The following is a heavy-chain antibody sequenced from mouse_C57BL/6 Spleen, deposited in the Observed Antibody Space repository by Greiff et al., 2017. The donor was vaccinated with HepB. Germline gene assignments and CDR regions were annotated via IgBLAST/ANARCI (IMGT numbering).Heavy chain of an antibody. CDR2: IWSGGST. D-gene: IGHD1-1*01. CDR1: GFSLTSYG. CDR3: ARRGDYYGSSYPVYFDY. J-gene: IGHJ2*01. Sequence: VKVVESGPGLVQPSQSLSITCTVSGFSLTSYGVHWVRQSPGKGLEWLGVIWSGGSTDYNAAFISRLSISKDNSKSQVFFKMNSLQADDTAIYYCARRGDYYGSSYPVYFDYWGQGTTLTVSS. V-gene: IGHV2-2*01.